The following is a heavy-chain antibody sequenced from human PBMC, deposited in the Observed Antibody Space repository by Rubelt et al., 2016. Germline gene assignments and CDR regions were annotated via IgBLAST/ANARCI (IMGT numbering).Heavy chain of an antibody. J-gene: IGHJ4*02. CDR2: FFHDGST. D-gene: IGHD3-10*01. V-gene: IGHV4-38-2*02. CDR1: GYSINNGYY. CDR3: ARPTGASSASGSFLV. Sequence: QVQLQESGPGLVKPSETLSLTCTVSGYSINNGYYWGWIRQPPGKGLEWIASFFHDGSTKYNPSLKSRVTRHKDGSKNQFSLNLSSVTAADTAVYYCARPTGASSASGSFLVWGQGTLVTVSS.